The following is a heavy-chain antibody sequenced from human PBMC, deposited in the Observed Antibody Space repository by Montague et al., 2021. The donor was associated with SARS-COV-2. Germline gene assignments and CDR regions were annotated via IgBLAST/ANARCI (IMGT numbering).Heavy chain of an antibody. V-gene: IGHV4-39*01. J-gene: IGHJ6*02. CDR3: ARSSFVWDPIFGGGYYYGMDV. D-gene: IGHD2-15*01. CDR1: GGSISSGSYY. CDR2: IYYTGGT. Sequence: SETLSLTCTVSGGSISSGSYYWGWIRQPPGKGLEWIGAIYYTGGTHQNPSLRSRVTISVDTSNNQISLKMTSVTAADTAVYYCARSSFVWDPIFGGGYYYGMDVWGQGTPVTVSS.